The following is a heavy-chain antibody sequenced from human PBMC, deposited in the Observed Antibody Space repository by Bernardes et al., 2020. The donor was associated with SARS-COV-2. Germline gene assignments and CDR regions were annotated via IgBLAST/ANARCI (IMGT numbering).Heavy chain of an antibody. CDR2: ISSSGSS. V-gene: IGHV4-39*01. Sequence: SETLSLTCTVSGASISTSNYYWGWIRQSPGTGLELVGSISSSGSSYYNPSLQSPVSASVDTSKNQFSLRLSYVTAADTAVYYCAGSSCGIDCYIGGLRSWDYGMDVWGQGTTVTVSS. CDR1: GASISTSNYY. J-gene: IGHJ6*02. D-gene: IGHD2-21*02. CDR3: AGSSCGIDCYIGGLRSWDYGMDV.